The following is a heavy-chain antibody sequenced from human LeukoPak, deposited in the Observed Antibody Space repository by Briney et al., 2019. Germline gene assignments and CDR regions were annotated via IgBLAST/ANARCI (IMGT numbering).Heavy chain of an antibody. D-gene: IGHD3-10*01. V-gene: IGHV1-69*05. Sequence: ASVKVSCKAAGGTFSSYAISWVRQAPGQGLEWMGRIIPIFGTANYAQKFQGRVTITTDESTSTAYMELSSLRSEDKAVYHCARDRDGSGHYDYWGQGTLVTVSS. J-gene: IGHJ4*02. CDR1: GGTFSSYA. CDR2: IIPIFGTA. CDR3: ARDRDGSGHYDY.